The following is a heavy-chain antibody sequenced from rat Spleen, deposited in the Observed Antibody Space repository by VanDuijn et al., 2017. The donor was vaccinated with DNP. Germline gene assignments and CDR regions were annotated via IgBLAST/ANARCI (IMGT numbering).Heavy chain of an antibody. Sequence: EVQLVESGGGLVQPGRSLKLSCAASGFTFSNYDMAWVRQAPTKGLEWVASISTGGGNTYYRDSVKGRFTTSRDNAKSTLYLQMDSLRSEDTATYYCARQTRYYYSASYFDYWGQGVMVTVSS. J-gene: IGHJ2*01. CDR2: ISTGGGNT. D-gene: IGHD1-1*01. CDR1: GFTFSNYD. V-gene: IGHV5S23*01. CDR3: ARQTRYYYSASYFDY.